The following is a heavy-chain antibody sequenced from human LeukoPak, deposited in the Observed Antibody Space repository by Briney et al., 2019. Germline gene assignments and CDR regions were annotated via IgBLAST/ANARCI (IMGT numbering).Heavy chain of an antibody. CDR1: GFTVSSNY. V-gene: IGHV3-7*01. D-gene: IGHD3-22*01. CDR2: IKQDGIEK. Sequence: GGSLRLSCAASGFTVSSNYMSWVRQAPGKGLEWVANIKQDGIEKLYVDSVKGRFTISRDNAKNSLYLQMNSLRAEDTAVYFCAGGRGWLVDYWGQGTRVTVSS. J-gene: IGHJ4*02. CDR3: AGGRGWLVDY.